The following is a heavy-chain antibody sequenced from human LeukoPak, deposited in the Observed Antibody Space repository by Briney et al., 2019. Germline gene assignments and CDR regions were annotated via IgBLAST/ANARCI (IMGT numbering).Heavy chain of an antibody. CDR2: ISSSSSTI. CDR3: ARDKYYYDSSGYSSFDY. D-gene: IGHD3-22*01. J-gene: IGHJ4*02. V-gene: IGHV3-48*01. Sequence: GGSLRLSCAASGFTFITYSMNWVRQAPGKGLEWVSYISSSSSTIYYADSVKGRFTISRDNAKNSLYLQMNSLRAEDTAVYYCARDKYYYDSSGYSSFDYWGQGTLVTASS. CDR1: GFTFITYS.